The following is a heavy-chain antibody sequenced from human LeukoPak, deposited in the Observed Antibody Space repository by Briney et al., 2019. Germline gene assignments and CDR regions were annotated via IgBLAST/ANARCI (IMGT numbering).Heavy chain of an antibody. Sequence: SQTLSLTCTVSGGSISSGGYYWSWIRQPPGKGLEWIGYIYHSGSTYYNPSLKSRVTISVDRSKNQFSLKLSSVTAANTAVYYCAREGVAAPLDYWGQGTLVTVSS. D-gene: IGHD6-6*01. CDR3: AREGVAAPLDY. CDR2: IYHSGST. J-gene: IGHJ4*02. CDR1: GGSISSGGYY. V-gene: IGHV4-30-2*01.